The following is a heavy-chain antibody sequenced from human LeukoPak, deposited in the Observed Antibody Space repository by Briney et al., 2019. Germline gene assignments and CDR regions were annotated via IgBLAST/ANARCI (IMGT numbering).Heavy chain of an antibody. D-gene: IGHD3-10*01. CDR3: AREESVRGVGDY. V-gene: IGHV1-2*06. Sequence: ASVKVSCKASGYTFTGDYMHWVRQAPGQGLEWMGRINPNSGGTNYAQKFQGRVTMTRDTSISTAYMELSRLRSDDTAVYYCAREESVRGVGDYWGQGNLVTVSS. CDR1: GYTFTGDY. J-gene: IGHJ4*02. CDR2: INPNSGGT.